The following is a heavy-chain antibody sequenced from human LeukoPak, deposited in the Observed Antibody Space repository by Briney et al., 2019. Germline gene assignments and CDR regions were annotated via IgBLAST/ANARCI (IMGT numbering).Heavy chain of an antibody. Sequence: SETLSLTCTVSGGSISSYYWSWIRQPPGKGLEWIGYIYYSGSTNYNPSLKSRVTISVDTSKNQFSLKLSSVTAADTAVYYCARRRSYGYSYAFDIWGQGTMVTVSS. V-gene: IGHV4-59*08. J-gene: IGHJ3*02. CDR1: GGSISSYY. D-gene: IGHD5-18*01. CDR2: IYYSGST. CDR3: ARRRSYGYSYAFDI.